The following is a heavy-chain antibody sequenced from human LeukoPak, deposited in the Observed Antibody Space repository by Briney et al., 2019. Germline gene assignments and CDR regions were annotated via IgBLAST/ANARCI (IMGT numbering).Heavy chain of an antibody. Sequence: GGSLRLSCAASGFTFSSYGMHWVRQAPGKGLEWVAVISYDGSNKYYADSVKGRFTISRDNSKNTLYLQMNSLRAEDTAVYYCSALHSSVGGSTDAFDIWGQGTMVTVSS. CDR2: ISYDGSNK. D-gene: IGHD4-23*01. V-gene: IGHV3-30*03. CDR1: GFTFSSYG. CDR3: SALHSSVGGSTDAFDI. J-gene: IGHJ3*02.